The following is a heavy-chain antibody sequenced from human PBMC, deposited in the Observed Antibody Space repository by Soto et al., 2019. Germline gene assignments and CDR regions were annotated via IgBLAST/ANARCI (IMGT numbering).Heavy chain of an antibody. CDR2: IYYSGIT. CDR3: AKFRNNFDY. Sequence: SETLSLTCTVSGGSISSYYWSWIRQPPGKGLEWIGYIYYSGITNYNPSLKSRVTMSVDTSKNQFSLRLSSVTAADTAIYYCAKFRNNFDYWGQGNLVSVSA. J-gene: IGHJ4*02. CDR1: GGSISSYY. V-gene: IGHV4-59*01. D-gene: IGHD2-21*01.